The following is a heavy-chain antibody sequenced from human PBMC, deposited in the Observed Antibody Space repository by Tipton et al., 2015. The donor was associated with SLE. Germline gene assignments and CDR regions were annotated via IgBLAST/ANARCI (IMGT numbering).Heavy chain of an antibody. Sequence: TLSLTCAVYGGSFSGYYWSWIRQPPGKGLEWIGEINHSGSTNYNPSLKSRVTISVDTSKNQFSLKLSSVTAADTAVYYCARAPSSGSYGDIWGQGTMVTVSS. D-gene: IGHD1-26*01. CDR1: GGSFSGYY. J-gene: IGHJ3*02. CDR2: INHSGST. CDR3: ARAPSSGSYGDI. V-gene: IGHV4-34*01.